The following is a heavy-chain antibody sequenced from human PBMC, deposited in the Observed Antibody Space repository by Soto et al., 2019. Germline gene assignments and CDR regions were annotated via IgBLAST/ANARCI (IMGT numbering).Heavy chain of an antibody. CDR1: GGSISSSNW. CDR3: ARLIMPIKYSSGHFDY. CDR2: IYHSGST. D-gene: IGHD6-19*01. J-gene: IGHJ4*02. Sequence: QVQLQESGPGLLKTSGSLSLTCAVSGGSISSSNWWSWVRQPPGKGLEWIGEIYHSGSTNYNPSLKSRVTISVDKSKNQFSLKLSSVTAADTAVYYCARLIMPIKYSSGHFDYWGQGTLVTASS. V-gene: IGHV4-4*02.